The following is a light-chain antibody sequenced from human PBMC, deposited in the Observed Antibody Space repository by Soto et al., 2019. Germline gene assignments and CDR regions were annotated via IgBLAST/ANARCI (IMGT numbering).Light chain of an antibody. CDR3: SLDAGRNNYD. J-gene: IGLJ1*01. CDR2: DGT. V-gene: IGLV2-23*01. CDR1: DVGSYGV. Sequence: QSVLTQPASVSGSPGQTITISCSDVGSYGVVSWYQQHPGKVPKLMIFDGTQRPSAVSDRFAGSKSANTASLTISGLQAEDEADYYCSLDAGRNNYDFGTGTKVTVL.